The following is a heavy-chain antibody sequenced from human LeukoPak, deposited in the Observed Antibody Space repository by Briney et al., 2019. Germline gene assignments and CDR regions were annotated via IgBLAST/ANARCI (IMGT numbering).Heavy chain of an antibody. J-gene: IGHJ4*02. CDR3: ARGGRFGDSYYFDY. Sequence: SETLSLTCAVSGGSISSGGYSWSWIRQPPGKGLEWIGYIYHSGSTYYNPSLKSRVTISVDRSKNQFSLKLSSVTAADTAVYYCARGGRFGDSYYFDYWGQGTLVTVSS. CDR2: IYHSGST. CDR1: GGSISSGGYS. V-gene: IGHV4-30-2*01. D-gene: IGHD3-10*01.